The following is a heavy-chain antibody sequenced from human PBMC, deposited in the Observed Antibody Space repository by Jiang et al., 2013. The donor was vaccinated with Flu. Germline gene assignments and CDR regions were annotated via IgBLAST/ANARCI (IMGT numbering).Heavy chain of an antibody. V-gene: IGHV4-59*01. D-gene: IGHD1-26*01. CDR3: ARAKLSLVGDTPNLPEY. CDR1: GGSINNNY. CDR2: VYYSGFT. J-gene: IGHJ4*02. Sequence: GSGLVKPSETLSLTCTVSGGSINNNYGIWIRQPPGKGLEWIGYVYYSGFTKYNPSLENRVAISVDSSKNQFSLKVRSVTAADTAVYYCARAKLSLVGDTPNLPEYWGQGILVIVSP.